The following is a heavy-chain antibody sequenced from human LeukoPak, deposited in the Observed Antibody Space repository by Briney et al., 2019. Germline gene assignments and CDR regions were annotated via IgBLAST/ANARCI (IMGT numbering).Heavy chain of an antibody. CDR3: ARDVSRAVPAARYFDY. CDR1: GFTFSDYY. V-gene: IGHV3-11*06. Sequence: KSGGSLRLSCAASGFTFSDYYMSWIRQAPGKGLEWVSYISANSGYIKFADSVRGRFTISRDNAKNSLYLQMNSLRAEDTAVYYCARDVSRAVPAARYFDYWGQGTLVTVSS. J-gene: IGHJ4*02. CDR2: ISANSGYI. D-gene: IGHD2-2*01.